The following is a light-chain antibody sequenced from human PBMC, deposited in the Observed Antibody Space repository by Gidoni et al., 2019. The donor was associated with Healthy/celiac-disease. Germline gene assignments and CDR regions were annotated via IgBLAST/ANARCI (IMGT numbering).Light chain of an antibody. Sequence: QSALTQPASVSGSLGQSITIPCTGTSSDVGGYNYVSWYQQHPGKAPKLMFYDVSNRPSGFSNRFSGSKSGNTASLTISGLQAEDEADYYCSSYTSSSTLVFGGGTKLTVL. CDR1: SSDVGGYNY. CDR3: SSYTSSSTLV. V-gene: IGLV2-14*03. J-gene: IGLJ2*01. CDR2: DVS.